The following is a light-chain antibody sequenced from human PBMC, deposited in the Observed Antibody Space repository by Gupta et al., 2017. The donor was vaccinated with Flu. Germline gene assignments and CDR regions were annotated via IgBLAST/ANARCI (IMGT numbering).Light chain of an antibody. CDR2: QAS. J-gene: IGKJ2*01. CDR1: QGMSTW. V-gene: IGKV1-5*03. Sequence: DIQMTQSPSTLSASVGDRVTITCRASQGMSTWLAWYQQKPGKAPNLLIFQASSLQSGVPSRFSGSGSGTEFTLTISSLLPDDFATYYCQQYHSYSYTFGQGTRLEIK. CDR3: QQYHSYSYT.